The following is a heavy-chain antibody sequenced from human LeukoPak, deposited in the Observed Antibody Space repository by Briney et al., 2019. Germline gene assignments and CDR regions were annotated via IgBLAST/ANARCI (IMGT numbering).Heavy chain of an antibody. CDR3: AREPSYYYDSSGYLSVDYCYYMDV. Sequence: KTGGSLRLSCAASGFTFSSYGMTWVRQAPGKGLEWVSSISSSSSYIYYADSVKGRFTISRENAKNSLYLQMNSLRAEDTAVYYCAREPSYYYDSSGYLSVDYCYYMDVWGKGTTVTVSS. CDR1: GFTFSSYG. D-gene: IGHD3-22*01. J-gene: IGHJ6*03. V-gene: IGHV3-21*01. CDR2: ISSSSSYI.